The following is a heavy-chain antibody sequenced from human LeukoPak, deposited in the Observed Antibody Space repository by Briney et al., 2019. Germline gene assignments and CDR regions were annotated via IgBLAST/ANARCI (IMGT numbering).Heavy chain of an antibody. CDR2: IYYSGST. V-gene: IGHV4-59*01. D-gene: IGHD3-10*01. CDR3: TRDSGTTGEVKFDP. Sequence: PSETLSLTCTVSGGSISSYYWSWIRQPPGKGLEWIGYIYYSGSTNYNPSLKSRVTISVDTSKNQFSLKLSSVTAADTAVYYCTRDSGTTGEVKFDPWGQGTLVTVSS. J-gene: IGHJ5*02. CDR1: GGSISSYY.